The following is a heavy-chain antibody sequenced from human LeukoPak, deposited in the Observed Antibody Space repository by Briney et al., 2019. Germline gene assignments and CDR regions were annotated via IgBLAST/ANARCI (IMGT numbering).Heavy chain of an antibody. D-gene: IGHD1-26*01. CDR2: IDKEDKGYATAT. Sequence: PGGSLRLSCAASGFTFSGSAIHWVRQSSGKGLEWVGQIDKEDKGYATATAYAASVKGRFTISRDDSIYTAYLQMKSLKTEDTALYYCTRDSGTYNWFDPWGQGTLVTVSS. CDR3: TRDSGTYNWFDP. CDR1: GFTFSGSA. V-gene: IGHV3-73*01. J-gene: IGHJ5*02.